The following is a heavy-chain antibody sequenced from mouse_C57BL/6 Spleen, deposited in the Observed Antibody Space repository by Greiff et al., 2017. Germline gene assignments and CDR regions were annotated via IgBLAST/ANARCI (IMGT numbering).Heavy chain of an antibody. CDR1: GYTFTSYW. CDR3: AIYYDFWFAY. J-gene: IGHJ3*01. Sequence: QVQLQQPGAELVRPGSSVKLSCKASGYTFTSYWMDWVKQRPGQGLEWIGNIYPSDSATHYNQKFKDKATLTVDKSSSTAYMQLSSLTSEDSAVYYCAIYYDFWFAYWGQGTLVTVSA. V-gene: IGHV1-61*01. D-gene: IGHD2-4*01. CDR2: IYPSDSAT.